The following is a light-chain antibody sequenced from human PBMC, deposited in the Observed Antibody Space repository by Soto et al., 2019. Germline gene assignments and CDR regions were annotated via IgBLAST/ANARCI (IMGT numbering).Light chain of an antibody. Sequence: EILLTQSPATLSLPPGERATLSCRAIKSVSRYLLWYQQKPGQAPRLLIYDASNRAAGIPARFSGSGSWTDFTLTISSLDPEDFAVYYSKQRSNXLLTCGGGTKV. CDR2: DAS. CDR1: KSVSRY. J-gene: IGKJ4*01. V-gene: IGKV3-11*01. CDR3: KQRSNXLLT.